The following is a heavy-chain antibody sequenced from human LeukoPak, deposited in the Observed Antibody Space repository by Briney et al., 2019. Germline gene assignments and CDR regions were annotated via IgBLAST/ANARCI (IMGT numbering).Heavy chain of an antibody. CDR2: IYYSGST. V-gene: IGHV4-59*08. CDR3: ARHKGPARSFDY. J-gene: IGHJ4*02. Sequence: SETLSLTCTVSGGSISGYYWSWIRQPPGKGLEWIGYIYYSGSTNYNPSLKSRVTISVDTSKNQFSLKLSSVTAADTAVYYCARHKGPARSFDYWGQGTLVTVSS. D-gene: IGHD2-2*01. CDR1: GGSISGYY.